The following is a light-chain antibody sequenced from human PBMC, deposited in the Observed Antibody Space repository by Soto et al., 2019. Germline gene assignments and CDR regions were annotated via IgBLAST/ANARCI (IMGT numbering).Light chain of an antibody. CDR1: SSDVGGYNY. J-gene: IGLJ2*01. CDR3: CSYAGSYPVV. V-gene: IGLV2-11*01. Sequence: QSALTQPRSVSGSPGQSVTISCTGTSSDVGGYNYVSWYQQHPGKAPKLMIYDVSKRPSGVPDRFSGSKSGNTASLTISGLQAEDAAYYYCCSYAGSYPVVFGGGTKLTVL. CDR2: DVS.